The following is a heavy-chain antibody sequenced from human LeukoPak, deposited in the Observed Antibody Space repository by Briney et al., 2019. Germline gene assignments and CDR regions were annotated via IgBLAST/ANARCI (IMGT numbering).Heavy chain of an antibody. D-gene: IGHD3-16*01. V-gene: IGHV1-69*13. CDR2: IIPIFLTA. J-gene: IGHJ3*02. CDR3: ARGSITFGGVLGAFDI. Sequence: ASVKVSCKASGGTFISYAISWVGQAPGQGVEGMGRIIPIFLTANYAQNFQAGVTITPDQSTTTAYMELSSLSSEDTAVYYCARGSITFGGVLGAFDIWGQGTMVTVSS. CDR1: GGTFISYA.